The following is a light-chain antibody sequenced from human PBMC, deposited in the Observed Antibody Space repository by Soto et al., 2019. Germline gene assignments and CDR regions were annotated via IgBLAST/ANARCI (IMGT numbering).Light chain of an antibody. Sequence: QSVLTQPPSASGTPGQRVTISCSGSSSNIESNYVYWYQQLPGSAPKLLIYRNDQRPSGVPDRFSGSKSGSSASLAISGFRSADEADYYCAAWDDSLSALVFGGGTQVTV. CDR3: AAWDDSLSALV. CDR2: RND. J-gene: IGLJ3*02. CDR1: SSNIESNY. V-gene: IGLV1-47*01.